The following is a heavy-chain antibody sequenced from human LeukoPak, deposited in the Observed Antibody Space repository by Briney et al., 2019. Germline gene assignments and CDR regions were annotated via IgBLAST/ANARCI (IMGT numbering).Heavy chain of an antibody. D-gene: IGHD6-19*01. CDR1: EFSLSSYE. V-gene: IGHV3-48*03. J-gene: IGHJ4*02. CDR3: AKDKTSSAWFFVTD. Sequence: GGSLRLSCAVSEFSLSSYEMNWVRQAPGKGLEWISYISRSGSTKYYADSVKGRFTITRDNDKSSIYLQMNSLRAEDTAVYYCAKDKTSSAWFFVTDWGQGTLVTVSS. CDR2: ISRSGSTK.